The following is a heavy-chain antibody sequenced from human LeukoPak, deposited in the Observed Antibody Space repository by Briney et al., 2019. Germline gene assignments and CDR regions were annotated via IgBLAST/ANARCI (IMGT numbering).Heavy chain of an antibody. Sequence: SETLSLTCTVSGGSISSSTYYWGWIRQPPGTGLEWIGSIYYSGSTYYNPSLKSRVTISVDTSKNQFSLKLSSVTAADTAVYYCARVRRKRQWLVPGPSTFDYWGQGTLVTVSS. CDR1: GGSISSSTYY. CDR3: ARVRRKRQWLVPGPSTFDY. CDR2: IYYSGST. V-gene: IGHV4-39*07. D-gene: IGHD6-19*01. J-gene: IGHJ4*02.